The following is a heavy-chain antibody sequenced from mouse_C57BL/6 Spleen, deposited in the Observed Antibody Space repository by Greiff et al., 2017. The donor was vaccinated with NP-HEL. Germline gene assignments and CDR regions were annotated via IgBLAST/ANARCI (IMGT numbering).Heavy chain of an antibody. D-gene: IGHD2-5*01. CDR3: ARRPPRYSNFAY. Sequence: VQLQQSGPELVKPGASVKISCKASGYAFSSSWMNWVKQRPGKGLEWIGRIYPGDGDTNYNGKFKGKATLTADKSSSTAYMQISSLTSEDSAVYFCARRPPRYSNFAYWGQGTTLTVSS. J-gene: IGHJ2*01. CDR1: GYAFSSSW. CDR2: IYPGDGDT. V-gene: IGHV1-82*01.